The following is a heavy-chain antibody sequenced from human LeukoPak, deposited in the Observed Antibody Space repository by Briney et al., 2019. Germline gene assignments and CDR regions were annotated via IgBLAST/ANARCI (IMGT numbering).Heavy chain of an antibody. CDR1: GFTFSSYG. D-gene: IGHD5-18*01. V-gene: IGHV3-23*01. CDR3: AKGSSGYSYGLIDY. Sequence: PGGSLRLSCAASGFTFSSYGMSWVRQAPGKGLEWVSAISGSGGCTYYADSVKGRFTISRNNSKNTLYLQMNSLRAEDTAVYYCAKGSSGYSYGLIDYWGQGTLVTVSS. CDR2: ISGSGGCT. J-gene: IGHJ4*02.